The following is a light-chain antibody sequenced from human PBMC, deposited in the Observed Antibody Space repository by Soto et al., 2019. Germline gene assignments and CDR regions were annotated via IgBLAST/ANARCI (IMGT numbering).Light chain of an antibody. V-gene: IGLV2-14*03. J-gene: IGLJ2*01. CDR3: SSYSSSTTHVV. CDR2: DVT. Sequence: QSALTQPASVSGSPGRSVTISCTRTSTDVGDFNYVSWYQHLPGRAPKLIIYDVTNRPSGISYRFSASKSGRTASLTISGLQAEDEGDYYCSSYSSSTTHVVFGGGTKLTVL. CDR1: STDVGDFNY.